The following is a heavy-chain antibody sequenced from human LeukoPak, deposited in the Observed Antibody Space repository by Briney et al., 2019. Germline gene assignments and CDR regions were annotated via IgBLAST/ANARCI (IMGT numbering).Heavy chain of an antibody. CDR1: GFTFSSYG. CDR2: IRYDGSNK. J-gene: IGHJ4*02. D-gene: IGHD3-10*01. Sequence: PGGSLRLSCAASGFTFSSYGMHWVRQAPGKGLEWVAFIRYDGSNKYYADSVKGRFTISRDNSKNTLYLQMNSLRAEDTAVYYCARDFAPLYYYGSGIAGDIDYWGQGTLVTVSS. V-gene: IGHV3-30*02. CDR3: ARDFAPLYYYGSGIAGDIDY.